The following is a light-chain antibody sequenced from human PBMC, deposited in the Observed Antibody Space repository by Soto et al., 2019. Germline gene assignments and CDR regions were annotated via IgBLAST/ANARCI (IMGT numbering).Light chain of an antibody. CDR3: QSYDRSLSGVV. V-gene: IGLV1-40*01. J-gene: IGLJ2*01. Sequence: QSVLTQPPSLSGAPGQRVTMSCTGSSSNIGAPYDVHWYQQLPGTAPKLLIYGNNNRPSGVPDRISGSKSGTSASLAITGLQAEDEADYYCQSYDRSLSGVVFGGGTKLTVL. CDR1: SSNIGAPYD. CDR2: GNN.